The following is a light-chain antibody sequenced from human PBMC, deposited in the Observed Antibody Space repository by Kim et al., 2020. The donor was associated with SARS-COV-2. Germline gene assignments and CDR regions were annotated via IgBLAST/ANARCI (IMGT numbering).Light chain of an antibody. Sequence: DIQMTQSPSSLSASVGDRVTITCQASQDISNYLNWYQQKPGKAPKLLIYDASNLETVVPSRFSGSGSGTDFTFTISILQPEDIVTYYCKKYDNHPPALSLGGGTK. CDR2: DAS. CDR3: KKYDNHPPALS. V-gene: IGKV1-33*01. CDR1: QDISNY. J-gene: IGKJ4*02.